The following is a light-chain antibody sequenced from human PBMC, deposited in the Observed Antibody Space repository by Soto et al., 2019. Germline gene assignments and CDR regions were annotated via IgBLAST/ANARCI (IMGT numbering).Light chain of an antibody. CDR2: GAS. V-gene: IGKV3-15*01. CDR3: QQYNDWPPQLT. Sequence: EIVMTQSPATLSVSVGERATLSCRASQSVSSKLAWYQQKPGQAPRLLIYGASTRATGIPARFSGSGSGTEFTLTINSLQSEDFAVYYCQQYNDWPPQLTFGGGTKVEIK. J-gene: IGKJ4*01. CDR1: QSVSSK.